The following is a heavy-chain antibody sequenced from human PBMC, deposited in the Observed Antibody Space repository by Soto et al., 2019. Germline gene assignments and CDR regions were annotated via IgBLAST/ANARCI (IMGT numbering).Heavy chain of an antibody. CDR3: ARVVGGSRLDV. CDR2: IYYSGST. CDR1: GGSISSYY. J-gene: IGHJ6*02. D-gene: IGHD2-21*01. Sequence: QVQLQESGPGLVKPSETLSLTCTVSGGSISSYYWSWIRQPPGKGLEWIGYIYYSGSTNYNPSLKSRVTISVDTSKNQFSLKLSSVTAADTAVYYCARVVGGSRLDVWGQGTTVTVSS. V-gene: IGHV4-59*01.